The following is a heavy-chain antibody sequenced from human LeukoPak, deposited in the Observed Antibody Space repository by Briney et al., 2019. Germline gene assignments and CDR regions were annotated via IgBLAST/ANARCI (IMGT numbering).Heavy chain of an antibody. J-gene: IGHJ4*02. V-gene: IGHV3-23*01. Sequence: PGGSLRLSCAASGFTFSSYAMSWVRQAPGKGLEWVSGICGSGSSTYYADSVKGRFTISRDDSKNTAYLQMNSLKTEDTAVYYCTRLQYGSGTDYWGQGTLVTVSS. D-gene: IGHD3-10*01. CDR1: GFTFSSYA. CDR2: ICGSGSST. CDR3: TRLQYGSGTDY.